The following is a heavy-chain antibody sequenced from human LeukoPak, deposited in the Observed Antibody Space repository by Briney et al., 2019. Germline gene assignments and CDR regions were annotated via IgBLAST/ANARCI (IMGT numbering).Heavy chain of an antibody. J-gene: IGHJ4*02. V-gene: IGHV3-23*01. CDR3: AKDLVGATAFDY. CDR1: GFTFSSYA. CDR2: ISGSGGST. D-gene: IGHD1-26*01. Sequence: HPGGSLRLSCAASGFTFSSYAMSWVRQAPGKGLEWVSAISGSGGSTYYADSVKGRFTISRDNSKNTLYLQMNSLRAEDTAVYYCAKDLVGATAFDYWGQGPLVTVSS.